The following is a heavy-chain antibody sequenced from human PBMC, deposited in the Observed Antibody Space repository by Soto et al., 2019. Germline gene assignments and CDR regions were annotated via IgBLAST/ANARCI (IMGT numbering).Heavy chain of an antibody. Sequence: PSETLSLTCTVSRGSISSYYWSWIRQPPGKGLEWIGYISYSGNTNYNASLKSRVTISVDTSTNQFSLRVTSVTAADTAVYYCARIRGLGKVSPYFDYWGQGALVTVPS. V-gene: IGHV4-59*01. CDR1: RGSISSYY. CDR3: ARIRGLGKVSPYFDY. J-gene: IGHJ4*02. CDR2: ISYSGNT. D-gene: IGHD3-16*02.